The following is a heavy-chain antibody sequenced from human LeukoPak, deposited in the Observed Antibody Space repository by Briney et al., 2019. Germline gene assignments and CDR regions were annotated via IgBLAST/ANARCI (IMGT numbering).Heavy chain of an antibody. Sequence: ASVKVSCKASGYTFTSYVINWVRQAPGQGREWMGWISPYNGNTNYAQKLQGRGTMTTDTSTSTAYMELRSLRSDDTAVYYCASTRRYYMDVWGKGTTVTVSS. V-gene: IGHV1-18*01. CDR1: GYTFTSYV. J-gene: IGHJ6*03. CDR2: ISPYNGNT. CDR3: ASTRRYYMDV.